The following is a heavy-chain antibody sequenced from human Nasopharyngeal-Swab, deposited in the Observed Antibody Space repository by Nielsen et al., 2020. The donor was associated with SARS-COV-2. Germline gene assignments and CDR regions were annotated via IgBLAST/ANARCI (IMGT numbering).Heavy chain of an antibody. CDR2: ISPTSSYI. J-gene: IGHJ6*02. CDR1: GFVFSSYS. Sequence: GESLKISCAASGFVFSSYSMHWVRQAPGKGLEWVSSISPTSSYIYYADSVKGRFTISRDNAKNSLYLQMNSLRAEDTAVYYCARDSPSGATSLYYFYYGMDVWGQGTTVTVSS. D-gene: IGHD5-12*01. V-gene: IGHV3-21*01. CDR3: ARDSPSGATSLYYFYYGMDV.